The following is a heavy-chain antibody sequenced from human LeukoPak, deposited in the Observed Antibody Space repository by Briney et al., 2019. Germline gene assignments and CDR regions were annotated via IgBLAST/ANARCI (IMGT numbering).Heavy chain of an antibody. CDR2: IYYSGST. V-gene: IGHV4-59*01. J-gene: IGHJ4*02. D-gene: IGHD5-12*01. CDR1: GGSISSYY. Sequence: PSGTLSLTCTVSGGSISSYYWSWIRQPPGKGLEWIGYIYYSGSTNYNPSLKSRVTISVDTSKNQFSLKLSSVTAADTAVYYCARAGEVATIEFYFDYWGQGTLVTVSS. CDR3: ARAGEVATIEFYFDY.